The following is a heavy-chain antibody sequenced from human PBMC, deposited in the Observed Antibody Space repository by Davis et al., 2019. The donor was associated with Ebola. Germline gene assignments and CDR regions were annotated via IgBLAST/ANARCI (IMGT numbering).Heavy chain of an antibody. D-gene: IGHD4-17*01. CDR1: GGSFSGYY. CDR2: INHSGST. CDR3: ARQPTVTTKRIDY. J-gene: IGHJ4*02. Sequence: SETLSLTCAVYGGSFSGYYWSWIRQPPGKGLEWIGEINHSGSTNYNPSLKSRVTISVDTSKNQSSLKLSSVTAADTAVYYCARQPTVTTKRIDYWGQGTLVTVSS. V-gene: IGHV4-34*01.